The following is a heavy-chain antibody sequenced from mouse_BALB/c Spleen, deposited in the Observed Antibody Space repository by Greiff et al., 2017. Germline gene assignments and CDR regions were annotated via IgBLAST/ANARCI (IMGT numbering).Heavy chain of an antibody. CDR1: GDSITSGY. D-gene: IGHD1-1*01. CDR2: ISYSGST. CDR3: ARGYGSSPAWFAY. J-gene: IGHJ3*01. Sequence: EVKLMESGPSLVKPSQTLSLTCSVTGDSITSGYWNWIRKFPGNKLEYMGYISYSGSTYYNPSLKSRISITRDTSKNQYYLQLNSVTTEDTATYYCARGYGSSPAWFAYWGQGTLVTVSA. V-gene: IGHV3-8*02.